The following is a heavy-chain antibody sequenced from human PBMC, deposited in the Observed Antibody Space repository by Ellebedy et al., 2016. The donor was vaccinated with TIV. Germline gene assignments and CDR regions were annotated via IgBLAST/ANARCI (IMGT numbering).Heavy chain of an antibody. CDR3: ARDDHGYVAAAGKIDY. CDR1: RFTFGAYS. D-gene: IGHD6-13*01. Sequence: AGSLRLSXAASRFTFGAYSMHWVRQAPGKGLEWVAVISYDGSNKYYADSVKGRFTISRDNSKKTLHLQMNSLRAEDTAVYYCARDDHGYVAAAGKIDYWGQGTLVTVSS. V-gene: IGHV3-30-3*01. CDR2: ISYDGSNK. J-gene: IGHJ4*02.